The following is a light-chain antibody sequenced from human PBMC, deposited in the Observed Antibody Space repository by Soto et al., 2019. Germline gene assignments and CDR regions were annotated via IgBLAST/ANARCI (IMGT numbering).Light chain of an antibody. J-gene: IGKJ1*01. CDR2: GAS. CDR1: QSVSSN. Sequence: EIVMTQSPATLSVSPGERATLSCRASQSVSSNLAWYQQKPGQAPRLLIYGASTSATGIPARFSGRGSGTEFTLTISSLQSEDLAVYYCQQYNNWPPWTCGQGTKVEIK. CDR3: QQYNNWPPWT. V-gene: IGKV3-15*01.